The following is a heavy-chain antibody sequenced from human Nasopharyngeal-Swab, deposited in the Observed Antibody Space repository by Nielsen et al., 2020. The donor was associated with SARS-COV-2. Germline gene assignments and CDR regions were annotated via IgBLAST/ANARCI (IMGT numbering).Heavy chain of an antibody. D-gene: IGHD2-21*01. J-gene: IGHJ6*02. Sequence: AWAASGFTFSSYARHWVSQAPGKGLEWVAVISYDGSNKYYADSVKGRFTISRDNSKNTLYLQMNSLRAEDTAVYYCARLFLGMDVWGQGTTVTVSS. V-gene: IGHV3-30-3*01. CDR3: ARLFLGMDV. CDR1: GFTFSSYA. CDR2: ISYDGSNK.